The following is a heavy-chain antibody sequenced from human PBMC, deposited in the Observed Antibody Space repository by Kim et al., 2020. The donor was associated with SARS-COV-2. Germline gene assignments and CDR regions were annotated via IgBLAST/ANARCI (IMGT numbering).Heavy chain of an antibody. D-gene: IGHD6-13*01. V-gene: IGHV4-4*02. Sequence: SETLSLTCAVSGGSISSSNWWSWVRQPPGKGLEWIGEINHSGSTNYNPSLKSRATISVDKYKNQFSLKLSSVTAADTAVYYCAGGNGSSWFPHNWFDPWGQGALVTVSS. CDR2: INHSGST. J-gene: IGHJ5*02. CDR3: AGGNGSSWFPHNWFDP. CDR1: GGSISSSNW.